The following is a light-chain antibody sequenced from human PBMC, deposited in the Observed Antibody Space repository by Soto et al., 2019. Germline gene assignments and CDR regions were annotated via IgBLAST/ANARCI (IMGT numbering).Light chain of an antibody. CDR3: QQYNSYSLT. CDR1: QSVSGW. CDR2: DAS. V-gene: IGKV1-5*01. Sequence: DIQMTQSPSTLSASVGDSVTITCRASQSVSGWLAWYQQKPGKAPNLLIYDASSLESGVPSRFSGSGSGTEYTLTISSLQPDDFATYYYQQYNSYSLTFGQGTKVEIK. J-gene: IGKJ1*01.